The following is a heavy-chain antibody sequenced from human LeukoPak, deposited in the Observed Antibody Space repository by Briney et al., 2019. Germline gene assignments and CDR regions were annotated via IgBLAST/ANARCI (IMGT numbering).Heavy chain of an antibody. J-gene: IGHJ5*02. CDR2: IIPIFGTA. D-gene: IGHD2-2*01. V-gene: IGHV1-69*13. CDR1: GGTFSSYA. Sequence: SVRVSCTASGGTFSSYAISWVRQAPRQGLEWMGGIIPIFGTANYAQKFQGRVTITADESTSTAYMELSSLRSEDTAVYYCARSSCYECNWFDPWGQGTLVTVSS. CDR3: ARSSCYECNWFDP.